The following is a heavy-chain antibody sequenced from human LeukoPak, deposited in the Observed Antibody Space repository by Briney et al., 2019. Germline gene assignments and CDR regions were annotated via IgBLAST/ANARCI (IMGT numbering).Heavy chain of an antibody. V-gene: IGHV4-59*01. Sequence: SETLSLTCTVSGGSISSYYWSWIRQPPGKGLEWIGYIYYSGSTNYNPSLKSRVTISVDTSKNQFSLKPSSVTAADTAVYYCARDRSSSGWSYWGQGTLVTVSS. J-gene: IGHJ4*02. CDR3: ARDRSSSGWSY. D-gene: IGHD6-19*01. CDR2: IYYSGST. CDR1: GGSISSYY.